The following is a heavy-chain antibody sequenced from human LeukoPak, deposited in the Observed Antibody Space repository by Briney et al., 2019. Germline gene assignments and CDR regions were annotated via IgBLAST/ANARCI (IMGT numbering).Heavy chain of an antibody. Sequence: GGSLRLSCAASGFTFDDYAMHWVRQAPGKGLEWVSGISWNSGSIGYADSVKGRFTISRDNAKNSLYLQMNSLRAEDTALYYCAKDSSYGSGSEPWIYFDYWGQGTLVTVSS. D-gene: IGHD3-10*01. CDR1: GFTFDDYA. CDR3: AKDSSYGSGSEPWIYFDY. CDR2: ISWNSGSI. J-gene: IGHJ4*02. V-gene: IGHV3-9*01.